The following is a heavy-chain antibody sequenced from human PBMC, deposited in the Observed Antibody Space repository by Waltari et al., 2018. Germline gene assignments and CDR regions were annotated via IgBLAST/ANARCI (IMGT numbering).Heavy chain of an antibody. CDR2: VDPEDGET. Sequence: EVQLVQSGAEVKKPGAPVKISCTASGYTFTDYYMHWVQQAPGKGLEWRGRVDPEDGETIYAEKFQGRVTITADTSTDTAYMELSSLRSEDTAVYYCATWELRGRGESYYYMDVWGKGTTVTVSS. J-gene: IGHJ6*03. V-gene: IGHV1-69-2*01. CDR3: ATWELRGRGESYYYMDV. D-gene: IGHD1-26*01. CDR1: GYTFTDYY.